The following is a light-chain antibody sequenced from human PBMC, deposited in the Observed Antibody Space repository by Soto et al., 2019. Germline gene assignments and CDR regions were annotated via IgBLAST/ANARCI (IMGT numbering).Light chain of an antibody. Sequence: DIQMTQSPSSLSASVGDRVIITCRASETVYTHLNWYQQKAGKAPKLLINGGSILQSGVPSRFSGSGYGTDFTLTISSLEPEDFATYYCQQSSRSPITFGQGTRREIK. CDR2: GGS. V-gene: IGKV1-39*01. J-gene: IGKJ5*01. CDR3: QQSSRSPIT. CDR1: ETVYTH.